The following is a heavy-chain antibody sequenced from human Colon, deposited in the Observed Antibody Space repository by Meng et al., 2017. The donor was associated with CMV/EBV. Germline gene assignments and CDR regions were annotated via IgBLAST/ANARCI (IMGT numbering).Heavy chain of an antibody. CDR2: IKQDGSEK. Sequence: GGSLRLSCAASGFTFSNAWMSWVRQAPGKGLEWVANIKQDGSEKYYVDSVKGRFTISRDNAKNSLYLQMNSLRAEDTAIYYCARDGVVVLGATRDWGQGTLVTVSS. V-gene: IGHV3-7*03. CDR1: GFTFSNAW. CDR3: ARDGVVVLGATRD. J-gene: IGHJ4*02. D-gene: IGHD2-15*01.